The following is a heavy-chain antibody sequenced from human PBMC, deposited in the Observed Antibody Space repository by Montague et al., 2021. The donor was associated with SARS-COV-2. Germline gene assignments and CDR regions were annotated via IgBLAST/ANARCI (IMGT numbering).Heavy chain of an antibody. V-gene: IGHV4-39*01. CDR2: VYYSGGT. D-gene: IGHD3-3*01. Sequence: SETLSLTCTVSGGSMTSGSFYWGWVRQSPGKGLEWIGSVYYSGGTYYNPSLRSRVTISADTSKNQFSLRLNSVTAADTAVYYCARHSRLGSPVESFDYWGQGTLVTVSS. J-gene: IGHJ4*02. CDR3: ARHSRLGSPVESFDY. CDR1: GGSMTSGSFY.